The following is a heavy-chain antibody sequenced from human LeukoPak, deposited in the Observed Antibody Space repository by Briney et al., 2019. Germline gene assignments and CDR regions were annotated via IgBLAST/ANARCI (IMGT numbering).Heavy chain of an antibody. J-gene: IGHJ4*02. D-gene: IGHD3-22*01. CDR3: AREEGRDYDSSGYYFDC. CDR2: ISACNGNT. CDR1: GYTFTSYG. V-gene: IGHV1-18*01. Sequence: ASVKVSCKASGYTFTSYGISWVRQAPGQGLEWMGWISACNGNTNYAQKLQGRVTMTTDTSTSTAYMELRSLRSDDTAVYYCAREEGRDYDSSGYYFDCWGQGTLVTVSS.